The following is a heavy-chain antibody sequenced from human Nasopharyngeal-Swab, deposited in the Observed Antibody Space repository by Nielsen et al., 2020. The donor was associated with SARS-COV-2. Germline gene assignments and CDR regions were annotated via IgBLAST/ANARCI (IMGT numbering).Heavy chain of an antibody. J-gene: IGHJ4*02. CDR1: GFTFTNYY. Sequence: ASVKVSCKASGFTFTNYYIHWVRQAPGQGLEWMAIINPSGGSPTYAQRFQGRVTMTWDTSTGTVYMEISSLRFDDTAVYYCARDPMMCRSTSCAFDHWGQGTLVTVSP. CDR3: ARDPMMCRSTSCAFDH. D-gene: IGHD2-2*01. CDR2: INPSGGSP. V-gene: IGHV1-46*01.